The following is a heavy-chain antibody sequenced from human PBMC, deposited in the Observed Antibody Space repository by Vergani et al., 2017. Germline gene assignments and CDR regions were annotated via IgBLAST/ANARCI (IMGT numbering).Heavy chain of an antibody. J-gene: IGHJ6*03. D-gene: IGHD3-3*01. CDR1: GGTFSSYA. V-gene: IGHV1-69*14. CDR3: ARDLKXPNLWSGTNNDYYYYMDV. Sequence: QVQPVQSGAEVKKPGSSVKVSCKASGGTFSSYAISWVRQAPGQGLEWMGRIIPIFGTANYAQKFQGRVTITADKSTSTAYMELSRLRSEDTAVYYCARDLKXPNLWSGTNNDYYYYMDVWGKGTTVTVSS. CDR2: IIPIFGTA.